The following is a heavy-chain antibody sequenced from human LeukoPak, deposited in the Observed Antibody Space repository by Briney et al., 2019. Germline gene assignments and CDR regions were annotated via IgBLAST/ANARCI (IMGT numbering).Heavy chain of an antibody. CDR3: ARANFLYCSSTSCLFDY. CDR2: LNPNSGGT. Sequence: ASVQVSCQASGYTFPDYYMHWVRLAPGQGLEWMGWLNPNSGGTNYVQKFQGWVTMTRDTSINTAYMELSRLTSDDTAVYYCARANFLYCSSTSCLFDYWGQGTLVTVSS. V-gene: IGHV1-2*04. CDR1: GYTFPDYY. D-gene: IGHD2-2*01. J-gene: IGHJ4*02.